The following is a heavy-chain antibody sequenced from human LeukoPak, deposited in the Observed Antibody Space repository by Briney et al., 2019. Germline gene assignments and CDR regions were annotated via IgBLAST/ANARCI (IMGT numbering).Heavy chain of an antibody. CDR3: ARDRNGAGLDY. J-gene: IGHJ4*02. D-gene: IGHD1-1*01. Sequence: PSETLSLTCTVSGGSISSYYWSWIRQPPGKGLEWIGYIYYSGSTNYNPSLKSRVTISVDTSKNQFSMKLSPVTAADTAVYYCARDRNGAGLDYWGQGTLVTVSS. V-gene: IGHV4-59*01. CDR1: GGSISSYY. CDR2: IYYSGST.